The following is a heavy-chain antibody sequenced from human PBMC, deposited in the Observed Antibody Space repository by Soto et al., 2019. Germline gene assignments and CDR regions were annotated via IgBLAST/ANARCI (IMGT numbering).Heavy chain of an antibody. V-gene: IGHV1-18*01. J-gene: IGHJ5*02. Sequence: ASVKVSCKASGYTFTSYGISWARQAPGQGLEWMGWISPYNGKTNYAQKVQGRVTMTTDTSTSTAYMELKSLRSDDTAVYYCARRPSADWCEPWGQGTMVTVSS. D-gene: IGHD2-2*01. CDR3: ARRPSADWCEP. CDR1: GYTFTSYG. CDR2: ISPYNGKT.